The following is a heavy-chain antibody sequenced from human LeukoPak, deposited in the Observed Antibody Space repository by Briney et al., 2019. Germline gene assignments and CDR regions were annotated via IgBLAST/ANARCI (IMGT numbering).Heavy chain of an antibody. CDR3: VRATWDGYYSDRKGVDYFDN. CDR2: IGGSSSFI. V-gene: IGHV3-21*01. Sequence: GGSLRLSCAASGFTFSSYSMNWVRQAPGKGLEWVSSIGGSSSFIYYADSVKGRFTISRDNAKNSLYLQMNSLRAEDTAVYYCVRATWDGYYSDRKGVDYFDNWGQGSLVTVSS. CDR1: GFTFSSYS. D-gene: IGHD3-22*01. J-gene: IGHJ4*02.